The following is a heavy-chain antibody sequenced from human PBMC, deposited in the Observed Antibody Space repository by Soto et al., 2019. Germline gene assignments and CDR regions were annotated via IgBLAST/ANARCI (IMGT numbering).Heavy chain of an antibody. V-gene: IGHV3-53*01. Sequence: PWWSLRLSCSASVFTVSSNYMSWFRQAPGKGLEWVSVIYSGGSTYYADSVKGRFTISRDNSKNTLYLQMNSLRAEDTAVYYCARDYYGSGSYYTYYYYGMDVWGQGTTVTVSS. D-gene: IGHD3-10*01. CDR2: IYSGGST. CDR3: ARDYYGSGSYYTYYYYGMDV. J-gene: IGHJ6*02. CDR1: VFTVSSNY.